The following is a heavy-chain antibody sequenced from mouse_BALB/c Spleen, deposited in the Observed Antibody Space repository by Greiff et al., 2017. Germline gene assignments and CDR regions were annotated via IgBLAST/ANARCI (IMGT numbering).Heavy chain of an antibody. CDR1: GFTFSSFG. J-gene: IGHJ4*01. CDR2: ISSGSSTI. V-gene: IGHV5-17*02. Sequence: EVKLMESGGGLVQPGGSRKLSCAASGFTFSSFGMHWVRQAPEKGLEWVAYISSGSSTIYYADTVKGRFTISRDNPKNTLFLQMTSLRSEDTAMYYCARENYDRAMDYWGQGTSVTVSS. D-gene: IGHD2-4*01. CDR3: ARENYDRAMDY.